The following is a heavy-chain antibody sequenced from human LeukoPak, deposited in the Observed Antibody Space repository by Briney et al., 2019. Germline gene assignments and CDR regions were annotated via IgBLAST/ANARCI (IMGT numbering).Heavy chain of an antibody. J-gene: IGHJ4*02. CDR1: GGSISSYY. D-gene: IGHD6-25*01. V-gene: IGHV4-59*01. CDR2: IYHTGST. Sequence: PSETLSLTCTVSGGSISSYYWSWIRQPPGKGLEWIANIYHTGSTNYNPSLSSRVTISIDTAKNQFSLKLTSVTAADTAVYYCARRGRNSSGWQDYLWGQGTLVTVSS. CDR3: ARRGRNSSGWQDYL.